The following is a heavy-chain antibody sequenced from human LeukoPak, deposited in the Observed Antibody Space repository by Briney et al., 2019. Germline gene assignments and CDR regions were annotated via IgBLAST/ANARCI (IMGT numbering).Heavy chain of an antibody. J-gene: IGHJ4*02. Sequence: SETLSLTCTVSGGSISTDYFWVWIRQPPGKGLEWIGSIYYRGSIYYNPPLESRLTISVDSSKNQFSLKLSSVTAADTAVYYCARAAYYYDSSGYLYYFDYWGQGTLVTVSS. CDR1: GGSISTDYF. V-gene: IGHV4-38-2*02. D-gene: IGHD3-22*01. CDR2: IYYRGSI. CDR3: ARAAYYYDSSGYLYYFDY.